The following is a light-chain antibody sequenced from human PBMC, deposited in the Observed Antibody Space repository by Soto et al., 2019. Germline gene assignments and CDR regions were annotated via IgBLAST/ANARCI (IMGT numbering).Light chain of an antibody. V-gene: IGLV2-14*01. CDR1: NSDVGGYNY. J-gene: IGLJ2*01. Sequence: QSVLTQPASRSGSPGQSITISCTGTNSDVGGYNYVSWYQQYPGKAPKLMIYDVDNRPSGVSYRFSGSKSGKTASLTISGLQAEDEADYYCSSYTTSSTVVFGGGTKLTVL. CDR3: SSYTTSSTVV. CDR2: DVD.